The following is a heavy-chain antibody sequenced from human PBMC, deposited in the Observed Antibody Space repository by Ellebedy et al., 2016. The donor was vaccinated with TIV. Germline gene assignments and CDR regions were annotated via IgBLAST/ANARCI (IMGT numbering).Heavy chain of an antibody. J-gene: IGHJ3*02. CDR3: ARERDAFDI. Sequence: PGGSLRLSCAATSFAFSSSIMHWVRQAPGRGLEWVIGVSYDGSIQYYADSVKGRFSLSRDNSKNTLYLEMNSLRTEDTAIYYCARERDAFDIWGQGTMVTVSS. CDR2: VSYDGSIQ. CDR1: SFAFSSSI. V-gene: IGHV3-30*04.